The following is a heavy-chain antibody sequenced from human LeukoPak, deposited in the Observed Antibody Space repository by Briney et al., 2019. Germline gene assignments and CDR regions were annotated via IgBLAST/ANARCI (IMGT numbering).Heavy chain of an antibody. CDR3: ARGYWGIVVVPAATDAFDI. V-gene: IGHV3-48*01. Sequence: PGGSLRLSCAASGLTFSSYSMNWVRQAPGKGLEWVSYISSSSSTIYYADSVKGRFTISRDNAKNSLYLQMNSLRAEDTAVYYCARGYWGIVVVPAATDAFDIWGQGTMVTVSS. CDR1: GLTFSSYS. CDR2: ISSSSSTI. J-gene: IGHJ3*02. D-gene: IGHD2-2*01.